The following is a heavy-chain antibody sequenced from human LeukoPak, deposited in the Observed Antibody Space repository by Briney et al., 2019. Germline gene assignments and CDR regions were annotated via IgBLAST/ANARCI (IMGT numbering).Heavy chain of an antibody. Sequence: GGSLRLSCAAPGVSLSSSWMTWVRQAPGKGLEWVGNINEAGSGSNYVDSVKGRFTISRDNAKNSLWLQMNSLRVEDTGVYFCARAKIDWGQGTLVTVSS. CDR3: ARAKID. J-gene: IGHJ4*02. D-gene: IGHD3-22*01. CDR2: INEAGSGS. V-gene: IGHV3-7*03. CDR1: GVSLSSSW.